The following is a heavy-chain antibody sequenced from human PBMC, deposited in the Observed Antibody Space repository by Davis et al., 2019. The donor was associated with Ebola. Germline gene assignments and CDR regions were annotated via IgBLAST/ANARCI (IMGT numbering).Heavy chain of an antibody. CDR2: IKQDGSEK. CDR1: GFTFSSYW. D-gene: IGHD6-13*01. J-gene: IGHJ5*02. CDR3: ARVLIAAALFDP. V-gene: IGHV3-7*01. Sequence: GESLKISCAASGFTFSSYWMSWVRQAPGKGLEWVANIKQDGSEKYYVDSVKGRFTISRDNAKNSLYLQMNSLRAEDTAVYYCARVLIAAALFDPWGQGTLVTVSS.